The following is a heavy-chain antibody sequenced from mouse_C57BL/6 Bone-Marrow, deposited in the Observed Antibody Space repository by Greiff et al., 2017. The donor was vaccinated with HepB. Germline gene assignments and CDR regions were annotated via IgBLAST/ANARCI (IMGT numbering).Heavy chain of an antibody. Sequence: EVQGVESGGGLVKPGGSLKLSCAASGFTFSSYTMSWVRQTPEKRLEWVATISGGGGNTYYPDSVKGRFTISRDNAKNTLYLQMSSLRSEDTALYYCARQDGYAMDYWGQGTSVTVSS. D-gene: IGHD2-3*01. CDR1: GFTFSSYT. V-gene: IGHV5-9*01. CDR3: ARQDGYAMDY. CDR2: ISGGGGNT. J-gene: IGHJ4*01.